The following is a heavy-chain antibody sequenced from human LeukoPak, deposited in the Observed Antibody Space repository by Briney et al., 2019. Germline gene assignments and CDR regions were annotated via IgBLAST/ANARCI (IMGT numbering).Heavy chain of an antibody. CDR2: IDGDGTNT. CDR1: GFTFGSHA. Sequence: GGSLRLSCAASGFTFGSHAMTWVRQAPGKGLEWVSGIDGDGTNTYYADSVKGRFTVSRDNSKNTLYLQMNSLRANDTAVYFCAKEVTPYPQVITCFDYWGQGSLVTVSS. CDR3: AKEVTPYPQVITCFDY. J-gene: IGHJ4*02. V-gene: IGHV3-23*01. D-gene: IGHD3-22*01.